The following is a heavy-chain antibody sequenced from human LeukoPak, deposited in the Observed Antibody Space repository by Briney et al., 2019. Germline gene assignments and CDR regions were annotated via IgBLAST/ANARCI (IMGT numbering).Heavy chain of an antibody. CDR2: ISSSSRSL. Sequence: GGSLRLSCPPSGFTFSLYIMNWVRQLPVKGLEWLSSISSSSRSLYYTLSVQGRFTISRDNAQNSLYLQMSSLSAEDTAVYYCARDRTNMDVWGKGTTVTVP. J-gene: IGHJ6*03. CDR1: GFTFSLYI. D-gene: IGHD1-1*01. CDR3: ARDRTNMDV. V-gene: IGHV3-21*01.